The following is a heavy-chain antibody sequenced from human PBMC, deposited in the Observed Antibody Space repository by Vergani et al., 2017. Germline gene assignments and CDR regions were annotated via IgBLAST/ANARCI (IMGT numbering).Heavy chain of an antibody. J-gene: IGHJ4*02. D-gene: IGHD3-22*01. CDR2: ISYDGSNK. CDR1: GFTFSSYG. V-gene: IGHV3-30*03. CDR3: ARDPSSGH. Sequence: QVQLVESGGGVVQPGRSLRLSCAASGFTFSSYGMHWVRQAPGKGLEWVAVISYDGSNKYYADSVKGRFTISRDNSKNTLYLQMNSLRAEDTAVYYCARDPSSGHWGQGTLVTVSS.